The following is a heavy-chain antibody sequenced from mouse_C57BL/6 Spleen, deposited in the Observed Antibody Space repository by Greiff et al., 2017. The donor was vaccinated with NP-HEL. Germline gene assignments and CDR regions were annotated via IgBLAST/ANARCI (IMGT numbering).Heavy chain of an antibody. J-gene: IGHJ3*01. Sequence: EVKLVESAGGLVQPGSSMKLSCTASGFTFSDYYMAWVRQVPEKGLEWVANINYDGSSTYYLDSLKSRFIISRDNAKNILYLQMSSLKSEDTATYYCAKRGYDYDGFAYWGQGTLVTVA. V-gene: IGHV5-16*01. CDR3: AKRGYDYDGFAY. CDR2: INYDGSST. CDR1: GFTFSDYY. D-gene: IGHD2-4*01.